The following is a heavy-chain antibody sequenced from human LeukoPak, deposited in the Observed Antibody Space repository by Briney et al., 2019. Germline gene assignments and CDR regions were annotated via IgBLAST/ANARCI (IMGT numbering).Heavy chain of an antibody. CDR1: GGTFSSYA. J-gene: IGHJ4*02. V-gene: IGHV1-69*13. Sequence: ASVKVSCKASGGTFSSYAISWVRQAPGQGLEWMGGIIPIFGTANYAQKFQGRVTITADESTSTAYMELSSLRSEDTAVYYCASSFKIGTTGYFDYWGQGTLVTVSS. CDR2: IIPIFGTA. D-gene: IGHD1-7*01. CDR3: ASSFKIGTTGYFDY.